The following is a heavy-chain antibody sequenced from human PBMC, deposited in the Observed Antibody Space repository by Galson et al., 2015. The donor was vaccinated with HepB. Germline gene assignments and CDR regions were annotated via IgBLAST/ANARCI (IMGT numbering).Heavy chain of an antibody. D-gene: IGHD3-10*01. CDR3: ARGLLWFGGPLDGGII. V-gene: IGHV1-69*13. CDR1: GGTFSSYA. CDR2: IIPIFGTA. Sequence: SVKVSCKASGGTFSSYAISWVRQAPGQGLEWMGGIIPIFGTANYAQKFQGRVTITADESTSTAYMELSSLRSEDTAVYYCARGLLWFGGPLDGGIIWGQGTMVTVSS. J-gene: IGHJ3*02.